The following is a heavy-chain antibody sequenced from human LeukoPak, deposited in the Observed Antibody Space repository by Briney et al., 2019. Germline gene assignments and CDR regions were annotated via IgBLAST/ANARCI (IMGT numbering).Heavy chain of an antibody. Sequence: GGSLRLSCAASGFTFSSYGMHWVRQAPGKGLEWVAVISYDGRNKNYADSLKGRFTISREDSKNTLYLQMNSLRAEDTAVYYCAKDRSRALWFGELKMDPWGQGALSPSP. CDR1: GFTFSSYG. CDR2: ISYDGRNK. CDR3: AKDRSRALWFGELKMDP. J-gene: IGHJ5*02. D-gene: IGHD3-10*01. V-gene: IGHV3-30*18.